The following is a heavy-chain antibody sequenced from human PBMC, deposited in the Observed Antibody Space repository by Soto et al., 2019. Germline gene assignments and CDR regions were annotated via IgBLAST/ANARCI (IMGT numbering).Heavy chain of an antibody. V-gene: IGHV5-51*01. D-gene: IGHD3-3*01. Sequence: PGESLKISCKGSGYSFSSYWLGWVRQMPGKGLEWMGIIHPADSDTRYSPSFEGHVTISADKSINTTYLQWSSLEASDTAMYFCAKHRDYDFWSGYYYYGMDVWGQGTTVTVSS. J-gene: IGHJ6*02. CDR3: AKHRDYDFWSGYYYYGMDV. CDR1: GYSFSSYW. CDR2: IHPADSDT.